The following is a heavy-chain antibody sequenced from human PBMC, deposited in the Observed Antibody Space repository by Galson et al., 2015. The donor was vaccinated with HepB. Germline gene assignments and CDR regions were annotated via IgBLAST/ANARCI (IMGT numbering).Heavy chain of an antibody. Sequence: SVKVSCKVSGYTLTELSMHWVRQAPGKGLEWMGGFDPEDGETIYAQKFQGRVTMTEDTSTDTAYMELSSLRSEDTAVYYCATGPTFGELLVPYYYYYGMDVWGQGTTVTVSS. CDR3: ATGPTFGELLVPYYYYYGMDV. V-gene: IGHV1-24*01. J-gene: IGHJ6*02. D-gene: IGHD3-10*02. CDR1: GYTLTELS. CDR2: FDPEDGET.